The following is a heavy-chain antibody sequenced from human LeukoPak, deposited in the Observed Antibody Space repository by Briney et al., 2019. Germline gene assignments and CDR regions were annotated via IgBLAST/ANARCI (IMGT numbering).Heavy chain of an antibody. CDR1: GFTFSSYA. D-gene: IGHD3-3*01. CDR3: ARGSAHLYYFDF. J-gene: IGHJ4*02. Sequence: GGSLRLSCAASGFTFSSYAMSWVRQAPGKGLEWVSAISGSGGSTYYADSVKGRFTISRDNAKNSLYLQMNILRAEDTAVYYCARGSAHLYYFDFWGLGILVTVSS. V-gene: IGHV3-23*01. CDR2: ISGSGGST.